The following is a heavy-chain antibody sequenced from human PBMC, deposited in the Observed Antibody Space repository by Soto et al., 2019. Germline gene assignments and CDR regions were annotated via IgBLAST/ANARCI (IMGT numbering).Heavy chain of an antibody. V-gene: IGHV4-31*03. D-gene: IGHD3-16*01. CDR2: IYYSGAT. J-gene: IGHJ5*02. CDR1: GASISRIGSY. Sequence: QVQLQESGPGLVKPSQTLSLTCTVSGASISRIGSYWTWIRQHPGKGLEWIGYIYYSGATYYSPSLKSRVSISVDTSKNQFSLNMTSVNAADTAVYYCARGEVRVGERVAPWGQGTLVTVSS. CDR3: ARGEVRVGERVAP.